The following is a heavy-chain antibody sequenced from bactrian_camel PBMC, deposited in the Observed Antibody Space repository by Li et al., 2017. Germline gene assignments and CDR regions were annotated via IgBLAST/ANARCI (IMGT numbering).Heavy chain of an antibody. CDR1: NHRGNC. Sequence: HVQLVESGGASVQAGGSLRLSCLYNHRGNCMGWFRQAPRKEREGVAAINASGGRTAYRNSVKGRFSIARDNAKDTVSLQMNSLKSEDTALYYCVTSIGVGRDEWNYWGQGTQVTVS. CDR3: VTSIGVGRDEWNY. V-gene: IGHV3S54*01. CDR2: INASGGRT. J-gene: IGHJ4*01. D-gene: IGHD1*01.